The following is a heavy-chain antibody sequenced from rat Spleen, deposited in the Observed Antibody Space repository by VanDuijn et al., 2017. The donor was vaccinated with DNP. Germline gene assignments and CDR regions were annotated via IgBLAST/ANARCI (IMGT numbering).Heavy chain of an antibody. V-gene: IGHV5-46*01. CDR1: GLTFSNYA. CDR2: ISTSGGST. Sequence: EVQLVESGGGLVQPGRSLKLSCAASGLTFSNYAVAWVRQAPTKGLEWVATISTSGGSTYYRDSVKGRFTISRDNGKSTLYLQMNSLRSEDTATYYCTRDNYSSYMPYYYVMDAWGQGTSVTVSS. CDR3: TRDNYSSYMPYYYVMDA. D-gene: IGHD1-2*01. J-gene: IGHJ4*01.